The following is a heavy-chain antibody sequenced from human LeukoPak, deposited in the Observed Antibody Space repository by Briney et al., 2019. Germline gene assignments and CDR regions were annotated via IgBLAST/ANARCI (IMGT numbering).Heavy chain of an antibody. CDR1: GYTFSAYD. Sequence: ASVKVSCKASGYTFSAYDINWVRQGAGQGLEWIGWMNPDTGNTGCAQKFQGRVTMTRDTSKSTAYMGLNSLRSEDTAVYYCARLSDTPAYYYSSGYYHIRYWGQGTLLTVSS. CDR2: MNPDTGNT. J-gene: IGHJ4*02. CDR3: ARLSDTPAYYYSSGYYHIRY. D-gene: IGHD3-22*01. V-gene: IGHV1-8*01.